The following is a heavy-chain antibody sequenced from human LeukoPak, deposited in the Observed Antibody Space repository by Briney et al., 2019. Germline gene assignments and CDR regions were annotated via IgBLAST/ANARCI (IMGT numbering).Heavy chain of an antibody. CDR2: IKQDGSEK. CDR1: GFIFSRYW. V-gene: IGHV3-7*01. J-gene: IGHJ4*02. Sequence: GGSLRLSCAASGFIFSRYWMTWVRQAPGKGLEWVANIKQDGSEKYYVDSVKGRFAISRDNGKNSLYLQMSSLRAEDTAVYYCARDLFYWGQGTLVTVSS. CDR3: ARDLFY.